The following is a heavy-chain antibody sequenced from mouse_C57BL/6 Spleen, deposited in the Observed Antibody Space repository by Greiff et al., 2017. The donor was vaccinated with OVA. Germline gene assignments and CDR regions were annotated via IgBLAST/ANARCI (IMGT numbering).Heavy chain of an antibody. D-gene: IGHD2-4*01. V-gene: IGHV3-6*01. CDR1: GYSITSGYY. CDR3: ARAFYYDYDGSAWFAY. J-gene: IGHJ3*01. Sequence: EVKLEESGPGLVKPSQSLSLTCSVTGYSITSGYYWNWIRQFPGNKLEWMGYISYDGSNNYNPSLKNRISITRDTSKNQFFLKLNSVTTEDTATYYCARAFYYDYDGSAWFAYWGQGTLVTVSA. CDR2: ISYDGSN.